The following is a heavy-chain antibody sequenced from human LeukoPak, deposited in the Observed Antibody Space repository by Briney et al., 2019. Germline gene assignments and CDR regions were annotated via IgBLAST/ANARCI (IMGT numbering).Heavy chain of an antibody. J-gene: IGHJ4*02. Sequence: PGGSLRLSCAASGFTFSSYWMSWVRQAPGKGLEWVANIKQDGSEKYYVDSVKGRFTISRDNAKNSLYLQMSSLRAEDTAVYYCARAYSSSWDDYWGQGTLVTVSS. CDR3: ARAYSSSWDDY. CDR1: GFTFSSYW. D-gene: IGHD6-13*01. CDR2: IKQDGSEK. V-gene: IGHV3-7*01.